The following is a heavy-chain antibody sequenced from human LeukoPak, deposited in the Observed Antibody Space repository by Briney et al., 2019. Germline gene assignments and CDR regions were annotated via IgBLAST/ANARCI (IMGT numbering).Heavy chain of an antibody. D-gene: IGHD2-2*01. CDR3: AKEESGVPAAN. CDR2: ISGSGGST. CDR1: GFTFSSYA. V-gene: IGHV3-23*01. Sequence: GGSLRLSCAASGFTFSSYAMGWVRQAPGKRLEWVSAISGSGGSTYYADSVKGRFTISRDNSKNTLYLQMNSLRAEDTAIYYCAKEESGVPAANWGQGTLVIVSS. J-gene: IGHJ4*02.